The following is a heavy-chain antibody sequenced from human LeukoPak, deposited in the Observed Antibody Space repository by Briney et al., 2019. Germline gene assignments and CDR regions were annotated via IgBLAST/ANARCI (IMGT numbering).Heavy chain of an antibody. V-gene: IGHV4-38-2*01. Sequence: SETLSLTCVVSGYSISDGYYWAWIRQSPRRGLEWIGSIYNSGDSYYNPSLKTRVTISVDTSKNQFSLKVRSVTAADTAIYYCARPDTWINEGFDPWGPGTLVIVYS. CDR2: IYNSGDS. J-gene: IGHJ5*02. CDR3: ARPDTWINEGFDP. CDR1: GYSISDGYY. D-gene: IGHD5-12*01.